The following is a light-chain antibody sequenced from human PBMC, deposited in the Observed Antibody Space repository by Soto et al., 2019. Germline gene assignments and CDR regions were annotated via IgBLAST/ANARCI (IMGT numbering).Light chain of an antibody. Sequence: QSVLTQPPSASGTPGQRVTIACSGSSSNIXINTLTWYQRLPGTAPKLVIYSNYERPSAVPDRVSGSTYGTSAALVIRGLQSEDEGDYYCQTYDSSMSGLYVFATGTKVTAL. CDR2: SNY. CDR1: SSNIXINT. J-gene: IGLJ1*01. CDR3: QTYDSSMSGLYV. V-gene: IGLV1-44*01.